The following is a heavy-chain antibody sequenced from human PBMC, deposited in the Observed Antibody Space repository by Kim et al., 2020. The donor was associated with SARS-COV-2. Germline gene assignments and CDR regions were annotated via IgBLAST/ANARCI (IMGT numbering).Heavy chain of an antibody. J-gene: IGHJ4*02. CDR1: GFTVGSNY. CDR2: IFSNGNT. Sequence: GGSLRLSCAASGFTVGSNYMNWVRQAPGKGLEWVSVIFSNGNTYYADSVKGRFTISRDSSKNTLYLQMNTLRAEDTAVYSCTRGITMVRGVGPYYFDYWGQGTPVTVSS. D-gene: IGHD3-10*01. CDR3: TRGITMVRGVGPYYFDY. V-gene: IGHV3-53*01.